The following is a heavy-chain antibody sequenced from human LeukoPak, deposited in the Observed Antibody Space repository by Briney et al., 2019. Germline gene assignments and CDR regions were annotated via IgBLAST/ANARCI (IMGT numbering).Heavy chain of an antibody. CDR2: IIPIFGTA. J-gene: IGHJ3*02. CDR3: ARAHLGIAARPGAFDI. CDR1: GATFSSYA. Sequence: SVKVSCKASGATFSSYAISWMRQAPGQGLEWMGGIIPIFGTANYAQKSQGRVTITADESTSTAYMELSSLRSEDTAVYYCARAHLGIAARPGAFDIWGQGTMVTVSS. D-gene: IGHD6-6*01. V-gene: IGHV1-69*13.